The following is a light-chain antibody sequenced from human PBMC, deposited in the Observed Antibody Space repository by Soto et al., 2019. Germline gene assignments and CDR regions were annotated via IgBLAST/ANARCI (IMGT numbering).Light chain of an antibody. J-gene: IGKJ1*01. CDR1: QSISNY. V-gene: IGKV1-39*01. CDR2: DAS. Sequence: DIQMTQSPSSLSASVGDRVTITCRASQSISNYLNWYQHKLGKAPKLLIYDASRLQSGVPSRFTGSRSGTDFTLTISSLQPEDFATYYCQQSFITPRTFGQGTKVDIK. CDR3: QQSFITPRT.